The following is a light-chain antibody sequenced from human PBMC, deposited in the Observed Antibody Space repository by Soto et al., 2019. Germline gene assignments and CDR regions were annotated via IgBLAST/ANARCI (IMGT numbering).Light chain of an antibody. Sequence: EIVLTQSPATLSLSPGERATLSCRASQSVSSHLAWYQQKPGQAPRLLMYDTSNRATGIPARFSGSGSGTDFTLTISRLEPEDFAVYYCQQRVNWPLTFGGGTKVEIK. V-gene: IGKV3-11*01. CDR2: DTS. J-gene: IGKJ4*01. CDR3: QQRVNWPLT. CDR1: QSVSSH.